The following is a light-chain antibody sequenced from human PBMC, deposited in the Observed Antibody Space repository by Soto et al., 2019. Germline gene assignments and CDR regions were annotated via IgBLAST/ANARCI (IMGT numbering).Light chain of an antibody. CDR1: QSVSSY. CDR2: DAS. J-gene: IGKJ5*01. CDR3: QQRSNWPSIT. V-gene: IGKV3-11*01. Sequence: EIVGTQSPSTLSLSPWGRSTLSFGGSQSVSSYLAWYQQKPGQAPRLLIYDASNRATGIPARFSGSGSGTDFTLTINSLEPEDFAVYYCQQRSNWPSITFGQGTRLEIK.